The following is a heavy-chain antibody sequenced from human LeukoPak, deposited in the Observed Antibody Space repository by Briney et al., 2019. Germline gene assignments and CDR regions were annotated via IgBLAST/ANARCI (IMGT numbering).Heavy chain of an antibody. J-gene: IGHJ4*02. CDR2: IGTAGVT. Sequence: GGSLRLSCAASGFTFSRYDMHWVRQATGKGLEWVSAIGTAGVTYYPGSVEGRFTVSRENAKNSLYLQMNSLRAGATAVYYCARVVYSSGWYYFDYWGQGTLVTVPS. CDR1: GFTFSRYD. D-gene: IGHD6-19*01. V-gene: IGHV3-13*04. CDR3: ARVVYSSGWYYFDY.